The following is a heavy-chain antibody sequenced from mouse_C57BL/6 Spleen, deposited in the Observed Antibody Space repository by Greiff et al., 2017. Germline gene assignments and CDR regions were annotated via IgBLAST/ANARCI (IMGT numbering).Heavy chain of an antibody. J-gene: IGHJ2*01. Sequence: QVQLQQSGPELVKPGASVKISCKASGYAFSSSWMNWVKQRPGKGLEWIGRIYPGDGDTNYNGKFKGKATLTADKSSSTAYMQLSSLTSEDSAVYFCARDYYDYAMDYWGQGTTLTVSS. CDR2: IYPGDGDT. CDR1: GYAFSSSW. V-gene: IGHV1-82*01. D-gene: IGHD2-4*01. CDR3: ARDYYDYAMDY.